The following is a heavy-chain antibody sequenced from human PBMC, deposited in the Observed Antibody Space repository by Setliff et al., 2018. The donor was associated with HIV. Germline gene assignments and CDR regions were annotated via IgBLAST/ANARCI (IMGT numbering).Heavy chain of an antibody. CDR2: ISTYSDET. CDR3: ARDRRTGYDILTGYSFDY. V-gene: IGHV1-18*01. Sequence: ASVKVSCKPSGYTFTTYGLSWVRQAPGQGLEWMGWISTYSDETSYAQKFQGRVTITADKSTSTAYMELSSLRSEDTAVYYCARDRRTGYDILTGYSFDYWGQGTLVTVSS. D-gene: IGHD3-9*01. J-gene: IGHJ4*02. CDR1: GYTFTTYG.